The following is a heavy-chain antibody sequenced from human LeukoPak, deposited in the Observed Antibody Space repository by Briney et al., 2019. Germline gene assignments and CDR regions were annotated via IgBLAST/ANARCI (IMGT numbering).Heavy chain of an antibody. D-gene: IGHD6-19*01. CDR3: ARAVAGTVWFDP. CDR2: IIPIFGTA. Sequence: SVKVSCKASGGTFSSYAISWVRQAPGQGLEWMGRIIPIFGTANYAQKFQGRVTITTDESTSTAYMELSSLRSEDTAVYCCARAVAGTVWFDPWGQGTLVTVSS. V-gene: IGHV1-69*05. J-gene: IGHJ5*02. CDR1: GGTFSSYA.